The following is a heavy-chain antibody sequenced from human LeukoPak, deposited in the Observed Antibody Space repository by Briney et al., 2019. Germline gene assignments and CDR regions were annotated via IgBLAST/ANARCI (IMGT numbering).Heavy chain of an antibody. CDR1: GGTFSSYA. CDR3: ARGVELLGPYYYGMDV. J-gene: IGHJ6*02. D-gene: IGHD1-26*01. V-gene: IGHV1-69*01. Sequence: SVKVSCKASGGTFSSYAISWVRQAPGQGLEWMGGIIPVFGTANYAQKFQGRVTITADESTSTAYMELSSLRSEDTAVYYCARGVELLGPYYYGMDVWGQGTTVTVSS. CDR2: IIPVFGTA.